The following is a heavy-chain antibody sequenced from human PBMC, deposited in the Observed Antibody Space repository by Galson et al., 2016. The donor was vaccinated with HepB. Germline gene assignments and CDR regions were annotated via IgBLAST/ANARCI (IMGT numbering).Heavy chain of an antibody. CDR1: GFTFSNAW. V-gene: IGHV3-33*08. D-gene: IGHD5-18*01. J-gene: IGHJ4*02. Sequence: SLRLSCAASGFTFSNAWMNWVRQAPGKGLEWAAVVWYDGSKKYYADSVKGRFTISRDISKNTLYLQMNNLRVEDTAVYYCARDEGEYSLFDSWGQGTQVTVSS. CDR2: VWYDGSKK. CDR3: ARDEGEYSLFDS.